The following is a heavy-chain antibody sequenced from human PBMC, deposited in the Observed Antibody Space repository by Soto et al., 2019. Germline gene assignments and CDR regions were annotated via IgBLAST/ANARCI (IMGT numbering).Heavy chain of an antibody. J-gene: IGHJ4*02. D-gene: IGHD6-13*01. Sequence: QVQLQESGPGLVKPSGTLSLTCAVSGDSISSSNWWSWVRQPPGKGLEWIGEIYHSGSTNYNPSLKSRVTIALDKSKNQFSLNLSSVTAADTAVYYCAREGGSTWYIVYWGQGTLVTVSS. CDR2: IYHSGST. CDR1: GDSISSSNW. V-gene: IGHV4-4*02. CDR3: AREGGSTWYIVY.